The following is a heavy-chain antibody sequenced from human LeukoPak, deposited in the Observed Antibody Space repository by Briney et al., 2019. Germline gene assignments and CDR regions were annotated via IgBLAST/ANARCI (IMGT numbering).Heavy chain of an antibody. CDR2: IYSGGST. J-gene: IGHJ4*02. CDR3: ARASFGVFDY. CDR1: GFTVSSNY. Sequence: PGGSLRLSCAASGFTVSSNYMSWVRQAPGKGPEWVSVIYSGGSTYYADSAKGRFTISRDNSKNTLYLQMNSLRAEDTAVYYCARASFGVFDYWGQGTLVTVSS. D-gene: IGHD3-3*01. V-gene: IGHV3-66*02.